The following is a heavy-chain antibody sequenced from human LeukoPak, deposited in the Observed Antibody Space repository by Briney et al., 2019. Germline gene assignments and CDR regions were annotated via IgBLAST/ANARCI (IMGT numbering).Heavy chain of an antibody. D-gene: IGHD1-1*01. Sequence: AGGSLRLSCAASAFTFSSYAMHWVRQAPGKGLEWVAVIAYDGANKNYAESVKGRFTISRDNSKNTLYLQINSLRAEDTAMYYCARELEAFDIWGQGTMVTVSS. CDR1: AFTFSSYA. CDR3: ARELEAFDI. J-gene: IGHJ3*02. V-gene: IGHV3-30*01. CDR2: IAYDGANK.